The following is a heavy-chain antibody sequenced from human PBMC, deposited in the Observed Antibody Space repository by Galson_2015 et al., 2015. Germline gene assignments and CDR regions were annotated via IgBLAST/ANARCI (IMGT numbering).Heavy chain of an antibody. Sequence: SLRLSCAASGFTFSKYAMSWVRQAPGKGLEWVSDISGGGGSTDYADSVKGRFTISIDNSKNTLSLQMNSLRAEDTAVYYCAGATLGVTPWAVDYWGQGTLVTVSS. D-gene: IGHD4-23*01. V-gene: IGHV3-23*01. J-gene: IGHJ4*02. CDR1: GFTFSKYA. CDR2: ISGGGGST. CDR3: AGATLGVTPWAVDY.